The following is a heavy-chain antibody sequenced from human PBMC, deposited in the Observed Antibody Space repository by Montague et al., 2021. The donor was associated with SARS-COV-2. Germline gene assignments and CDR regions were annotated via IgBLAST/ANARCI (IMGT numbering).Heavy chain of an antibody. D-gene: IGHD5-24*01. CDR3: ARRRLQEDYFDF. CDR1: GDSVSSSDYY. V-gene: IGHV4-39*01. J-gene: IGHJ4*02. CDR2: VYYSGYT. Sequence: SETLSLTCTVSGDSVSSSDYYWGWIRQPPGKGLEWLGIVYYSGYTNYNPSVKGRVTISIDASKNQFSLRLNSLTATDTAIYHCARRRLQEDYFDFWGQGTLLTVSS.